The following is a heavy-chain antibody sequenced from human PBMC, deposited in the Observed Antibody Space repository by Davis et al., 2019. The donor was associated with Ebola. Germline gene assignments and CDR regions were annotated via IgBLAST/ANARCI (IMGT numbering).Heavy chain of an antibody. CDR1: GFTFGSFW. D-gene: IGHD3-9*01. CDR2: IKQDGSVK. CDR3: ARDVLRYFDWLQGGMDV. V-gene: IGHV3-7*03. Sequence: GESLKISCAASGFTFGSFWMSWVRQSPGKGLEWVANIKQDGSVKYYVDSVKGRFTIFRDNAKNSLYLQMNSLRAEDTAVYYCARDVLRYFDWLQGGMDVWGQGTTVTVSS. J-gene: IGHJ6*02.